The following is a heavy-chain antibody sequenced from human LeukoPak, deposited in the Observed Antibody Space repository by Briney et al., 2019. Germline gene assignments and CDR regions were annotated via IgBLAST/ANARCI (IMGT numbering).Heavy chain of an antibody. CDR3: ARRRGYDYVWFDP. D-gene: IGHD5-12*01. V-gene: IGHV4-39*01. CDR1: GGSISSTSYY. CDR2: IHHSGRT. J-gene: IGHJ5*02. Sequence: PSETLSLTCTVSGGSISSTSYYFWSWIRQPPGKGLDWIGSIHHSGRTPYNPSLKSRVTISVDTSKNQFSLNLSSVTAADTAVYFCARRRGYDYVWFDPWGQGTLVTVSS.